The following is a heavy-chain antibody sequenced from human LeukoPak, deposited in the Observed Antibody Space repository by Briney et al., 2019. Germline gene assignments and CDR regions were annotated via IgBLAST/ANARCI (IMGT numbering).Heavy chain of an antibody. V-gene: IGHV3-30*02. CDR2: IRYDGSNK. Sequence: GESLRLSCAASGFTFSNYGMHWVRQAPGKGLEWVAFIRYDGSNKYYADSVKSRFTISRDNSKNTLYLQMNSLGVEGTAVYYCAKDQEVGATTIDYWGQGTLVTVSS. D-gene: IGHD1-26*01. J-gene: IGHJ4*02. CDR3: AKDQEVGATTIDY. CDR1: GFTFSNYG.